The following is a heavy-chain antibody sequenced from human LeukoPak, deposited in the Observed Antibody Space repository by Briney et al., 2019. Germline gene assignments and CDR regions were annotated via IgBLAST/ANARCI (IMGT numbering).Heavy chain of an antibody. V-gene: IGHV1-69*02. D-gene: IGHD6-19*01. Sequence: AASVKVSCKASGGTFSSYSITWVRQAPGQGLEWMGRIIPMLGIANYAQKFQGRVIITADESTSTAYMELSSLRSEDTAVYYCARGENRYTNGWEIDYWGQGTLVTVSS. J-gene: IGHJ4*02. CDR3: ARGENRYTNGWEIDY. CDR2: IIPMLGIA. CDR1: GGTFSSYS.